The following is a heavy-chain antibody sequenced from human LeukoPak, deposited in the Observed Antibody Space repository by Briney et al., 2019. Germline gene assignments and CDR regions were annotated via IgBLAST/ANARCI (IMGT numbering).Heavy chain of an antibody. D-gene: IGHD3-22*01. V-gene: IGHV3-11*01. CDR2: ISSSGSTI. Sequence: GGSLRLSCAASGFTFSDYYMSWIRQAPGKGLEWVSYISSSGSTIYYADSVKGRFTISRDNAKNSLYLRMNSLRAEDTAVYYCARDLYYDSSGYLGYWGQGTLVTVSS. CDR1: GFTFSDYY. CDR3: ARDLYYDSSGYLGY. J-gene: IGHJ4*02.